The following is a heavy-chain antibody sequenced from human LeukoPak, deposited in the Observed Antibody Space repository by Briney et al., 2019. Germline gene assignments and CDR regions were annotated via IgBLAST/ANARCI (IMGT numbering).Heavy chain of an antibody. D-gene: IGHD6-13*01. CDR3: ARVAEAAAFDS. Sequence: GGSLRLSCAASGFTFSEYTMSWVRQASGKGREWDSSISSSGSYIYYADSMRGRFTISRDNAKNSLYLQMNSLKPEDTAVYYCARVAEAAAFDSWGQGTLVTVSS. CDR2: ISSSGSYI. J-gene: IGHJ4*02. V-gene: IGHV3-21*06. CDR1: GFTFSEYT.